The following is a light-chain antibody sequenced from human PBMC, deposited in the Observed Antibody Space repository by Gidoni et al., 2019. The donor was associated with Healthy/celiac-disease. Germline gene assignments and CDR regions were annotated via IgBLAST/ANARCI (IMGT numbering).Light chain of an antibody. CDR3: QQRNTLT. CDR1: QSVSNY. V-gene: IGKV3-11*01. Sequence: EIVMTQSPATLSLYRGERPTLSCRASQSVSNYLACYQQTPGQAPRLLIHDASNRATGIPARFSGSGSGTDFALTISCLVPVDFAVYYCQQRNTLTFGGGPKVEI. J-gene: IGKJ4*01. CDR2: DAS.